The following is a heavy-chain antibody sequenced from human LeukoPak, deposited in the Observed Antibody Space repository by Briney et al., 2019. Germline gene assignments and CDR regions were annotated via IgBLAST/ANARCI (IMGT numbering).Heavy chain of an antibody. Sequence: PGGSLRLSCAASGFTFSSYAMSWARQAPGKGLEWVSAISGSGGSTYYADSVKGRFTISRDNSKNTLYLQMNSLRAEDTAVYYCAGPLRDCYYYGMDVWGQGTTVTVSS. D-gene: IGHD4-17*01. V-gene: IGHV3-23*01. CDR2: ISGSGGST. CDR3: AGPLRDCYYYGMDV. J-gene: IGHJ6*02. CDR1: GFTFSSYA.